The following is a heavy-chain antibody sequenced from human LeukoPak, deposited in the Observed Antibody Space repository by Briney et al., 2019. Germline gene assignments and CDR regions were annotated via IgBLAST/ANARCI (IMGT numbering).Heavy chain of an antibody. Sequence: ASVKVSCKVSEYTLRELSMHWVRQAPAKGLQWMGVFDPEDGESIIAQKFQGRLTMTEDTSTDTAYMELSSLTSEDTAMYYCATGHCNTSSCYYYYMDVWGKGTTVTVSS. CDR3: ATGHCNTSSCYYYYMDV. CDR2: FDPEDGES. V-gene: IGHV1-24*01. CDR1: EYTLRELS. D-gene: IGHD2/OR15-2a*01. J-gene: IGHJ6*03.